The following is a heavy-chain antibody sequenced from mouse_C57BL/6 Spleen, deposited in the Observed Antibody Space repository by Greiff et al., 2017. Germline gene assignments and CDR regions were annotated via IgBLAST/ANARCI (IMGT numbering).Heavy chain of an antibody. D-gene: IGHD3-2*02. V-gene: IGHV1-63*01. Sequence: VKLQQSGAELVRPGTSVKMSCKASGYTFTNYWIGWAKQRPGHGLEWIGDIYPGGGYTNYNEKFKGKDTLTADKSSSTAYMQFSSLTSEDSAIYYCARAAQDTDYFDYWGQGTTLTVAS. CDR2: IYPGGGYT. J-gene: IGHJ2*01. CDR1: GYTFTNYW. CDR3: ARAAQDTDYFDY.